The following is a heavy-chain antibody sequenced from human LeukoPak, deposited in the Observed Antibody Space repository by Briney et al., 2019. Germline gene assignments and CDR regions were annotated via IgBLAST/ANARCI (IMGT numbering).Heavy chain of an antibody. D-gene: IGHD3-16*02. CDR1: GGTFSSYA. V-gene: IGHV1-69*04. J-gene: IGHJ4*02. CDR3: ARESTAGVIGSFDY. Sequence: AASVKASCKASGGTFSSYAISWVRQAPGQGLEWMGRIIPIFGIANYAQKFQGRVTITADKSTSTAYMELSSLRSEDTAVYYCARESTAGVIGSFDYWGQGTLVTVSS. CDR2: IIPIFGIA.